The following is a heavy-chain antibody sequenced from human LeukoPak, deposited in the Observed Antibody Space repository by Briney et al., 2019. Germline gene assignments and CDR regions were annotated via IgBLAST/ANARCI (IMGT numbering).Heavy chain of an antibody. J-gene: IGHJ6*02. CDR1: GFTFSSYA. D-gene: IGHD2-15*01. V-gene: IGHV3-23*01. CDR2: ISGSGGST. Sequence: GGSLRLSCAASGFTFSSYAMSWVRQAPGKGLEWVSAISGSGGSTYYADSVRGRFTISRDNSKNTLYLQMNSLRAEDTAVYYCAKGPRGWRYGMDAWGQGTTVTVSS. CDR3: AKGPRGWRYGMDA.